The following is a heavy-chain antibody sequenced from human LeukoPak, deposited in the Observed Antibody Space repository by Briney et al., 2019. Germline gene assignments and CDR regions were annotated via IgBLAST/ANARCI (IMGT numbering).Heavy chain of an antibody. CDR2: FDSEDGET. Sequence: ASVKVSCKASGYTFTSYYMHWVRQAPGKGLEWMGGFDSEDGETIYAQKFQGRVTMTEDTSTDTAYMELSSLRSEDTAVYYCATYVERYPRKFDYWGQGTLVTVSS. CDR3: ATYVERYPRKFDY. D-gene: IGHD1-14*01. V-gene: IGHV1-24*01. J-gene: IGHJ4*02. CDR1: GYTFTSYY.